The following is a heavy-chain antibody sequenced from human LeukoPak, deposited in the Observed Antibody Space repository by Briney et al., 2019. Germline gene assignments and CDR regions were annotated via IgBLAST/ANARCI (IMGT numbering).Heavy chain of an antibody. V-gene: IGHV6-1*01. CDR2: TYYRSKWYN. D-gene: IGHD3-10*01. Sequence: SQTLSLTCAISGDSFSSNSAAWNWIRQSPSRGLEWLGRTYYRSKWYNDYAVSVKSRITINPDTSKNQFSLQLNSVTPEDTAVYYCARGSNPMVRGVIIPYYFDYWGQGTLVTVSS. CDR3: ARGSNPMVRGVIIPYYFDY. CDR1: GDSFSSNSAA. J-gene: IGHJ4*02.